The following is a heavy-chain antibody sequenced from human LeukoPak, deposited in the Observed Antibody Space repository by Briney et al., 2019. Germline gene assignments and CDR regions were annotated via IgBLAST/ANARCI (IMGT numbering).Heavy chain of an antibody. V-gene: IGHV4-59*01. CDR2: IYYQGTT. J-gene: IGHJ4*02. D-gene: IGHD3-16*02. CDR3: ARAMTSRSRIFDS. Sequence: SQTLSLRCAVSAHSISAYYWRCIRQPHRNVREWIAYIYYQGTTSYNPSLKSRVTISLDTSKNQFSLILTSVTATDTAVYYCARAMTSRSRIFDSWGQGSLVTVSS. CDR1: AHSISAYY.